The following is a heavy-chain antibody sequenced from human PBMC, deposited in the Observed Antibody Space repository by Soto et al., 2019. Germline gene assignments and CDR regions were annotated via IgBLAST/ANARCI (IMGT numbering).Heavy chain of an antibody. CDR2: ISGSGGST. CDR3: AKAEPGYCSSTSCFMYYFDY. CDR1: GFTFSSYA. V-gene: IGHV3-23*01. D-gene: IGHD2-2*03. Sequence: GGSLRLSCAASGFTFSSYAMSWVRQAPGKGLEWVSAISGSGGSTYYADSVKGRFTISRDNSKNTLYLQMNSLRAEDTAVYYCAKAEPGYCSSTSCFMYYFDYWGQGTLVTSPQ. J-gene: IGHJ4*02.